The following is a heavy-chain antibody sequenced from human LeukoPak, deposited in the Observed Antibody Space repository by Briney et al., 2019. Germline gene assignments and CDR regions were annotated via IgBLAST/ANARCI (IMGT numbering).Heavy chain of an antibody. D-gene: IGHD6-13*01. J-gene: IGHJ5*02. CDR2: ISGSGGST. CDR3: AKDRAAAGTRWFDP. CDR1: GFTFSSYA. V-gene: IGHV3-23*01. Sequence: PGGSLRLSCAASGFTFSSYAMSWVRQAPGRGLEWVSAISGSGGSTYYADSVKGRFTISRDNSKNTLYLQMNSLRAEDTAVYYCAKDRAAAGTRWFDPWGQGTLVTVSS.